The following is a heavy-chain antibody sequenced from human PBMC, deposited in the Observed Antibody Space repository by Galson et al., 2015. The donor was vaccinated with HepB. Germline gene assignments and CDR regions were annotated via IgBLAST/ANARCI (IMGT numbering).Heavy chain of an antibody. V-gene: IGHV3-30*03. CDR1: GFTFSDYY. D-gene: IGHD2-21*01. CDR2: ISYDSRNK. CDR3: GGGERIH. J-gene: IGHJ4*02. Sequence: SLRLSCAASGFTFSDYYMHWVRQAPGKGLEWLSVISYDSRNKFYADTVRGRFTISRDSSKNTLYLQMNSLRAEDTAVYYCGGGERIHWGQGTLVTVSS.